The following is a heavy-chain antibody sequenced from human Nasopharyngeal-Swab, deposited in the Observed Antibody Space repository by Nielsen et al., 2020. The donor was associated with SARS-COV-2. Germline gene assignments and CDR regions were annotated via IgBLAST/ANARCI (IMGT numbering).Heavy chain of an antibody. CDR2: IYPGDSDT. V-gene: IGHV5-51*01. J-gene: IGHJ3*02. Sequence: GASLKIYCKGSGYSFTSYWIGWVRQMPGKGLEWMGIIYPGDSDTRYSPSFQGQVTISADKSISTAYLQWSSLKASDTAMYYCARPVGGGSYDRPDAFEIWGQGTMVTVSS. CDR3: ARPVGGGSYDRPDAFEI. D-gene: IGHD1-26*01. CDR1: GYSFTSYW.